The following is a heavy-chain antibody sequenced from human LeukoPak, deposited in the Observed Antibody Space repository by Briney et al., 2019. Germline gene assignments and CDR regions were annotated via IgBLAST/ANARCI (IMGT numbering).Heavy chain of an antibody. CDR2: ISYDGTHT. CDR3: ATNMVGATPWVYFYYMGV. CDR1: GFSFSDYT. V-gene: IGHV3-30*03. J-gene: IGHJ6*03. Sequence: PGRSLRLSCAASGFSFSDYTMHWVPQSPGKGLEWLAVISYDGTHTNYAASVKGRFTISRDNSRNTVYLEMDSLRTEDAAVYHCATNMVGATPWVYFYYMGVWGKGTAVIVSS. D-gene: IGHD1-26*01.